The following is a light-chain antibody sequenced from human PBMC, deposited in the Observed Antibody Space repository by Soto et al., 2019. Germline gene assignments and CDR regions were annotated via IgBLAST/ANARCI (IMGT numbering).Light chain of an antibody. CDR2: GAS. J-gene: IGKJ1*01. Sequence: ELVMTQSPATRSVSPGERATLSCRASQSVSSNLAWYQQKPGQAPRLLIYGASTRATGIPARFSGSGSGTEFTLTISSLQSEDFAVYYCQQYNNWPWTFGQGTKVEIK. V-gene: IGKV3-15*01. CDR3: QQYNNWPWT. CDR1: QSVSSN.